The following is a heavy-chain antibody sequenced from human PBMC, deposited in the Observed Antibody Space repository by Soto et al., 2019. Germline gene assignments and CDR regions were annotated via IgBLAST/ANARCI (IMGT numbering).Heavy chain of an antibody. CDR3: ARDRGDIVVVVAAIQGSDYFDY. J-gene: IGHJ4*02. V-gene: IGHV1-18*01. CDR1: GGTFSSYT. CDR2: ISAYNGNT. D-gene: IGHD2-15*01. Sequence: ASVKVSCKASGGTFSSYTISWVRQAPGQGLEWMGWISAYNGNTNYAQKLQGRVTMTTDTSTSTAYMELRSLRSDDTAVYYCARDRGDIVVVVAAIQGSDYFDYWGQGTLVTVSS.